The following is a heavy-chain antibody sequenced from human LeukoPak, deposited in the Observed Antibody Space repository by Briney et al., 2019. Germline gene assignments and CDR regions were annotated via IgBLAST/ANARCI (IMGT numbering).Heavy chain of an antibody. CDR2: IRYDGSNK. CDR3: AKDRRLVLDASDI. CDR1: GFTFSSYG. V-gene: IGHV3-30*02. Sequence: GGSLRLSCAASGFTFSSYGMHWVRQAPGKGLEWVAFIRYDGSNKYYADSVKGRFTISRDNSKNTLYLQMNSLRAEDTAVYYCAKDRRLVLDASDIWGQGTMVTVSS. J-gene: IGHJ3*02. D-gene: IGHD3-10*01.